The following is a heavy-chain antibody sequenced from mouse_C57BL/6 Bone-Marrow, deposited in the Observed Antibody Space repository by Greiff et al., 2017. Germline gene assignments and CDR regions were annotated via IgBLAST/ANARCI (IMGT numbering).Heavy chain of an antibody. Sequence: VQLQQSGAELVRPGASVKLSCTASGFNIKDDYMHWVKQRPEQGLEWIGWIDPENGDTEYASKFQGKATITADTSSNTAYLQLSSLTSEDTAVYYCTRYYYVSTLYWYFDVWGTGTTVTVSS. J-gene: IGHJ1*03. D-gene: IGHD1-1*01. CDR2: IDPENGDT. CDR3: TRYYYVSTLYWYFDV. V-gene: IGHV14-4*01. CDR1: GFNIKDDY.